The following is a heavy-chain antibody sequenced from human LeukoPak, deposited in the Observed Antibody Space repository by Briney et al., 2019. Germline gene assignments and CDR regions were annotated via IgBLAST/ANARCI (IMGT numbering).Heavy chain of an antibody. Sequence: ASVKVSCKASGGTFSSYAISWVRQAPGQGLEWMGGIIPIFGTANYAQKFQGRVTMTEDTSTDTAYMELSSLRSEDTAVYYCATGNYGDPKDYWGQGTLVTVSS. D-gene: IGHD4-17*01. CDR1: GGTFSSYA. V-gene: IGHV1-69*06. J-gene: IGHJ4*02. CDR2: IIPIFGTA. CDR3: ATGNYGDPKDY.